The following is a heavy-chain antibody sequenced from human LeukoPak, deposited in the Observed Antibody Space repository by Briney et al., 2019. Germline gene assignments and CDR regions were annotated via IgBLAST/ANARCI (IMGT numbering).Heavy chain of an antibody. CDR1: GGSFSGYY. CDR3: ARARVARAFSHAFDI. J-gene: IGHJ3*02. Sequence: SETLSLTCAVYGGSFSGYYWSWIRQPPGKGLEWIGEINHSGSTNYNPSLKSRGTISVDTSKNQFSLKLSSVTAADTAVYYCARARVARAFSHAFDIWGQGTMVTVSS. CDR2: INHSGST. V-gene: IGHV4-34*01.